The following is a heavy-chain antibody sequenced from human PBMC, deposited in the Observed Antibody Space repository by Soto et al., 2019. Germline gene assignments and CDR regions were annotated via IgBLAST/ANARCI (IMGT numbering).Heavy chain of an antibody. V-gene: IGHV3-23*01. D-gene: IGHD6-6*01. Sequence: DVQLLESGGCLVQPGGSLSLAFEASGFTFSDHGMSWVRQAPGEGLEGVSAISGSVGSTYYANSVKGRFTISRDNSKNTLFLQMSSLRDEDTAVYYCAKDRTIAARNYDAWGQGALVTVSS. CDR1: GFTFSDHG. CDR2: ISGSVGST. CDR3: AKDRTIAARNYDA. J-gene: IGHJ5*02.